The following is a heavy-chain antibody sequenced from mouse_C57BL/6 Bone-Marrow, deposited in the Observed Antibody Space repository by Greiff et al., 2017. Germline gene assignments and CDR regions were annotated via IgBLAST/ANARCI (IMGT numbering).Heavy chain of an antibody. CDR2: SRNKANDYTT. J-gene: IGHJ4*01. CDR3: ARDAPGLLAMDY. CDR1: GFTFSDFY. D-gene: IGHD2-3*01. V-gene: IGHV7-1*01. Sequence: EVMLVESGGGLVQSGRSLRLSCATSGFTFSDFYMEWVRQAPGKGLEWIAASRNKANDYTTEYSASVKGRFIVSRDTSHSILYLQMNALRAEDTAIYYCARDAPGLLAMDYWGQGTSVTVSS.